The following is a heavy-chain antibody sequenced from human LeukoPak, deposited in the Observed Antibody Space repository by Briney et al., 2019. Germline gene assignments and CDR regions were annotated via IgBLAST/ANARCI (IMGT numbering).Heavy chain of an antibody. Sequence: SETLSLTCTASGGSISSHYYWIWIRQPPGKGLEWIGSIYYSGSTYYNPSLKSRVTISVDTSKNQFSLKLSSLTAAETAVDYCARQYGSGSAYTPVVDLWGQGTLVTVSS. CDR1: GGSISSHYY. V-gene: IGHV4-39*01. CDR2: IYYSGST. J-gene: IGHJ4*02. CDR3: ARQYGSGSAYTPVVDL. D-gene: IGHD3-10*01.